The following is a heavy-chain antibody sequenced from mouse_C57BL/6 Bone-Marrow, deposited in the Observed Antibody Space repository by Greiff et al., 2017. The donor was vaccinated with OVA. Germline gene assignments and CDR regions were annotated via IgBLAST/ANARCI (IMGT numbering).Heavy chain of an antibody. Sequence: EVQVVESGGGLVKPGGSLKLSCAASGFTFSDYGMHWVRQASEKGLEWVAYISSGSSTIYYADTVKGRFTISRDNAKNTLFLQMTSLRSEDTAMYYCARGLFLWYFDVWGTGTTVTVSS. CDR3: ARGLFLWYFDV. CDR2: ISSGSSTI. CDR1: GFTFSDYG. V-gene: IGHV5-17*01. J-gene: IGHJ1*03.